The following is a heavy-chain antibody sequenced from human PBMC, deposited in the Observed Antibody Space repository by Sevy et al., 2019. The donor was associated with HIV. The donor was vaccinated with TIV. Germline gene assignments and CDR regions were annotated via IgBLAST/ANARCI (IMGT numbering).Heavy chain of an antibody. Sequence: GGSLRLSCAASGFMFSTYAMHWVRQAPGKGLEWVSVISYDGSSHYYADSVKGRFTSSRDNSKNTLFLQMNSLRLEDTAFYYCASDAGYGTDWYPLDYWGQGTLVTVSS. CDR1: GFMFSTYA. J-gene: IGHJ4*02. V-gene: IGHV3-30-3*01. CDR2: ISYDGSSH. D-gene: IGHD6-19*01. CDR3: ASDAGYGTDWYPLDY.